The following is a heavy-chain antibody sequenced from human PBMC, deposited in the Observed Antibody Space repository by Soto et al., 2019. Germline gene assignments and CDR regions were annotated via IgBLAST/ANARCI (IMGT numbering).Heavy chain of an antibody. CDR2: VIPIFHTP. V-gene: IGHV1-69*01. CDR1: GGTFNSYA. CDR3: AGGPGIGFDY. J-gene: IGHJ4*02. Sequence: QVHLVQSGPEVNKPGSSVNVSCQASGGTFNSYAISWVRQAPGQGLEWMGGVIPIFHTPFYAQKFQDRLTIAAADSTTTAYMELTSLTSEDTAIYYCAGGPGIGFDYWGQGTGVTVSS.